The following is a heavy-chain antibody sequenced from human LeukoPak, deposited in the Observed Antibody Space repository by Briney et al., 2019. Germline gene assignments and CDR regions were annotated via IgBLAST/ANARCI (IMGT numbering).Heavy chain of an antibody. J-gene: IGHJ6*04. CDR3: ARRAGAYSHPYDY. D-gene: IGHD4/OR15-4a*01. CDR1: GFTFSNHG. V-gene: IGHV3-53*01. Sequence: GGSLRLSCAASGFTFSNHGMNWVRQAPGKGLEWVSFIYSDDTHYSDSVKGRFTISRDNSKNTLYLQMNSLRAEDTAVYYCARRAGAYSHPYDYWGKGTTVTVSS. CDR2: IYSDDT.